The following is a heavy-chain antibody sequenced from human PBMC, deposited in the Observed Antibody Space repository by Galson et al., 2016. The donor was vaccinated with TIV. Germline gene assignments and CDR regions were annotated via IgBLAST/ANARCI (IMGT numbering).Heavy chain of an antibody. CDR2: ISGSGGST. J-gene: IGHJ6*02. V-gene: IGHV3-23*01. CDR3: GRGGGEDYYYHGIDV. CDR1: GFSFSDYH. Sequence: SLRLSCAASGFSFSDYHVHWVRQAPGKGLEWVSAISGSGGSTYYADSVKGRFTISRDNSKNTLYLQMNSLRAEDTAVYYCGRGGGEDYYYHGIDVWGQGTTVTVSS. D-gene: IGHD2-15*01.